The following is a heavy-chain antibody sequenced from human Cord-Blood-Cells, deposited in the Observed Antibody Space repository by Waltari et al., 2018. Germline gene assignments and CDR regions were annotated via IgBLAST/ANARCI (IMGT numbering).Heavy chain of an antibody. D-gene: IGHD1-26*01. CDR1: GFSLSNARMG. CDR3: ARIRYSGSYFDY. CDR2: IFSNDVK. Sequence: QVTLKESGPVLVKPTETLTLTCTVSGFSLSNARMGVSWIRQPPGKALEWLAHIFSNDVKSYSTSLKSRLTISNDTSKSQVVLTMTNMDPVDTATYYCARIRYSGSYFDYWGQGTLVTVSS. V-gene: IGHV2-26*01. J-gene: IGHJ4*02.